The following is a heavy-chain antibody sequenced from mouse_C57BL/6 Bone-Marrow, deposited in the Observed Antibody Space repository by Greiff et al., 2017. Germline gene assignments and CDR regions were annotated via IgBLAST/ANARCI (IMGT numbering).Heavy chain of an antibody. V-gene: IGHV3-6*01. D-gene: IGHD1-1*01. CDR2: ISYDGSN. Sequence: DVKLQESGPGLVKPSQSLSLTCSVTGYSITSGYYWNWIRQFPGNKLEWMGYISYDGSNNYNPSLKNRISITRDTSKNQFFLKLNSVTTEDTATYYCASGHYGSSYGFDYWGQGTTLTVSS. J-gene: IGHJ2*01. CDR1: GYSITSGYY. CDR3: ASGHYGSSYGFDY.